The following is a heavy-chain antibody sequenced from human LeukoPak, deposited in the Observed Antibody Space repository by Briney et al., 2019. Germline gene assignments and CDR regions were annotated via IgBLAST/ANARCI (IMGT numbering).Heavy chain of an antibody. Sequence: GGSLRLSCAASGFTFSSYGMHWVRQAPGKGLEWVSGIGGSGGGTDSADSVKGRFTITRDNSKNTLYLQMNSLRAEDTAVYYCARGVRGYYYFDYWGQGTLVTVSS. CDR3: ARGVRGYYYFDY. D-gene: IGHD3-10*02. J-gene: IGHJ4*02. CDR1: GFTFSSYG. CDR2: IGGSGGGT. V-gene: IGHV3-23*01.